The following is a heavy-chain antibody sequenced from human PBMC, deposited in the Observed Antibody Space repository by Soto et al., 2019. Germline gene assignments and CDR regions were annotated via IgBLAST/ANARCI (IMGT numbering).Heavy chain of an antibody. J-gene: IGHJ1*01. CDR2: ISGGGGTT. Sequence: PGGSLRLSCEASGFTFSRYGLSWVRQAPGKGLEWVSGISGGGGTTYYADSVKGRFTISRDNSKNTLYLQVNSLRAEDTAVYYCAKDQAAGGTISRYFQDWGQGTLVTVSS. CDR3: AKDQAAGGTISRYFQD. CDR1: GFTFSRYG. V-gene: IGHV3-23*01. D-gene: IGHD6-13*01.